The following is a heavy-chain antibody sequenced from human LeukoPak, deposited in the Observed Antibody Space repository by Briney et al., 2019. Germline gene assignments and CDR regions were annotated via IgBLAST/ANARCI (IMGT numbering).Heavy chain of an antibody. D-gene: IGHD3/OR15-3a*01. CDR2: IYYSGTT. CDR3: AAFIGPSYGVDV. CDR1: GGSVSSTTYF. V-gene: IGHV4-39*01. J-gene: IGHJ6*02. Sequence: SETLSLTCAVSGGSVSSTTYFWDWIRQPPGTGLEHIGTIYYSGTTYSNPSLKSRVTMSVDTSKNQFSLNLSSVTAADTAVYYCAAFIGPSYGVDVWGQGTTVTVSS.